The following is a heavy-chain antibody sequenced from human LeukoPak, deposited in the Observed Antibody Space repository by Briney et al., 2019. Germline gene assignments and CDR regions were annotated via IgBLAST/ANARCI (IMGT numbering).Heavy chain of an antibody. V-gene: IGHV4-59*08. J-gene: IGHJ4*02. D-gene: IGHD5-18*01. CDR3: ARSVDIAIDFDY. CDR2: IYYSGAT. CDR1: GGSISSYY. Sequence: SETLSLTCTVSGGSISSYYWSWLRQPPGKGLEWIGYIYYSGATNYNPSLKSPFTISEATSKNQFSLRLRSATTADTAVYYCARSVDIAIDFDYWGQGTLVTVSS.